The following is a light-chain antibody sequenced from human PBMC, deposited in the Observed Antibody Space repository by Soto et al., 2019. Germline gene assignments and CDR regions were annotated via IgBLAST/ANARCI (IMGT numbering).Light chain of an antibody. V-gene: IGLV2-14*03. Sequence: QSALTQPASVSRSPGQSITISCTGTSSNVGGYNYVSWYQQHPGKAPKLMIYDVSNRPSGVSNRFSGSKSGNTASLTISGLQAEDEADYYCSSYTSSSTLYVFGTGT. CDR1: SSNVGGYNY. CDR3: SSYTSSSTLYV. J-gene: IGLJ1*01. CDR2: DVS.